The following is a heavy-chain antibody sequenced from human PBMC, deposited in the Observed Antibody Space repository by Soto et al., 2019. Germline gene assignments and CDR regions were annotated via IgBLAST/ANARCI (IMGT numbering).Heavy chain of an antibody. CDR3: ARDHDFGGYGAFDP. J-gene: IGHJ5*02. CDR1: GVFFCRYF. D-gene: IGHD4-17*01. CDR2: ISSRGTTI. V-gene: IGHV3-11*01. Sequence: GGVRSVYRAASGVFFCRYFPNWFRQAPGKGLELVSYISSRGTTIFYADSVKGRFTISRDNAKNSLYLQMNSLRAEDTAVYYCARDHDFGGYGAFDPWGQGTLVTVSS.